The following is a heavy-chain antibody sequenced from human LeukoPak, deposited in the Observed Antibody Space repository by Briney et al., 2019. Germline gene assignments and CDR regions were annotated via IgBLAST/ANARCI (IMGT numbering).Heavy chain of an antibody. CDR1: GFTFSSYS. Sequence: GGSLRLSCAASGFTFSSYSMNWVRQAPGKGLEWVSSISSSSSYIYYADSVKGRFTISRDNAKNSLYLQMNSPRAEDTAVYYCARSPPSFRQLAPIDYWGRGTLVTVSS. CDR2: ISSSSSYI. J-gene: IGHJ4*02. V-gene: IGHV3-21*01. CDR3: ARSPPSFRQLAPIDY. D-gene: IGHD6-13*01.